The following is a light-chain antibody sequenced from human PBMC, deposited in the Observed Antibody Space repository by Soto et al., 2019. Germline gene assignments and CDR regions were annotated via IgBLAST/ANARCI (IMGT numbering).Light chain of an antibody. CDR1: QSVSSS. Sequence: DIVLTRSPGILSLSPGERASLSCGAGQSVSSSRLAWYQLKPGQAPRLLIYDASNRATGIPARFSGSGSGTDFTLTVSGLETEDFAAYYCQQRTNSPPWTFGQGTKVDIK. CDR3: QQRTNSPPWT. V-gene: IGKV3-11*01. J-gene: IGKJ1*01. CDR2: DAS.